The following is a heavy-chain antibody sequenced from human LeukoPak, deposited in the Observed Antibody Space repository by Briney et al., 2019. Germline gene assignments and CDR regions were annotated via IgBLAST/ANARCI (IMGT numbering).Heavy chain of an antibody. D-gene: IGHD2-15*01. CDR3: AGYNSLLVAP. CDR2: VNSDGSST. Sequence: QPGGSLRISCAASGFTFSSYWMHWVRHAPGKGLVWVSRVNSDGSSTIYADSVKGRVTISRDNAKNTVYLQMNNLRAEDTAVYYCAGYNSLLVAPWGQGTLVTVSS. CDR1: GFTFSSYW. V-gene: IGHV3-74*01. J-gene: IGHJ5*02.